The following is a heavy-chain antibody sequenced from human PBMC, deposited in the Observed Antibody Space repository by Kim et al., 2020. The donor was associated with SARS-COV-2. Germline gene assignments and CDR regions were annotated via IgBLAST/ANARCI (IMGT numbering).Heavy chain of an antibody. CDR1: GGSFSGYY. V-gene: IGHV4-34*01. CDR2: INHSGST. Sequence: SETLSLTCAVYGGSFSGYYWSWIRQPPGKGLEWIGEINHSGSTNYNPSLKSRVTISVDTSKNQFSLKLSSVTAADTAVYYCARFRSSSWPYYYYYGMDVWGQGTTVTVSS. J-gene: IGHJ6*02. D-gene: IGHD6-13*01. CDR3: ARFRSSSWPYYYYYGMDV.